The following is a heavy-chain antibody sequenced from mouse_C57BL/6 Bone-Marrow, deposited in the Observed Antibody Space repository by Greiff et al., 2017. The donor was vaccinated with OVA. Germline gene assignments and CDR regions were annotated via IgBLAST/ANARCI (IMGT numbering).Heavy chain of an antibody. Sequence: EVKLMESGGDLVKPGGSLKLSCAASGFTFSSYGMSWVRQTPDKRLEWVATISSGGSYTYYPDSVKGRFTISRDNAKNTLYLQMSSLKSEDTAMYYCASLDSSGYVGYWGQGTTLTVSS. CDR1: GFTFSSYG. J-gene: IGHJ2*01. CDR3: ASLDSSGYVGY. V-gene: IGHV5-6*01. D-gene: IGHD3-2*02. CDR2: ISSGGSYT.